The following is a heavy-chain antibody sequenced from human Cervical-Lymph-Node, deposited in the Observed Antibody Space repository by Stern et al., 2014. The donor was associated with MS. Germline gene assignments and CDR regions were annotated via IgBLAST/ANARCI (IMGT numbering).Heavy chain of an antibody. V-gene: IGHV4-31*03. D-gene: IGHD3-22*01. CDR3: ARDLRYYYDSSGYYYRWFDP. CDR1: GGSISSGGYY. J-gene: IGHJ5*02. Sequence: QVQLVESGPGLVKPSQTLSLTCTVSGGSISSGGYYWSWLRQHPGKGLEWIGYIYYSGSSYYNPSLKSRVTISVDTSKNQFSLKLSSVTAADTAVYYCARDLRYYYDSSGYYYRWFDPWGQGTLVTVSS. CDR2: IYYSGSS.